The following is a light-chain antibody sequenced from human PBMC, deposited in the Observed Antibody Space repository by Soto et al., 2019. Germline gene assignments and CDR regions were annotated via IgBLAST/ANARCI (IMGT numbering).Light chain of an antibody. CDR1: SSDVGAYNY. V-gene: IGLV2-8*01. CDR2: DVS. Sequence: QSVLTQPPSASGPPGQSVTISCTGTSSDVGAYNYVSWYQQHPGKAPKLMIYDVSKRPSGVPYRFSGSKSGNAASLTVSGLQGEDEADYYCSSYAGSSWVFGGGTKLTVL. J-gene: IGLJ3*02. CDR3: SSYAGSSWV.